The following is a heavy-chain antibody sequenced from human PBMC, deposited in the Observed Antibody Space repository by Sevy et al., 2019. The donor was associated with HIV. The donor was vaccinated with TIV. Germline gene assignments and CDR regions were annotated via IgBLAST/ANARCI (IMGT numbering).Heavy chain of an antibody. CDR3: TTMGWHGGFDI. CDR2: IKGKNDGGTT. Sequence: GGSLRLSCAASGFTFSNTWMSWVRQAPGKGLELVGRIKGKNDGGTTDYAAPVIGRFTISRDDSKSTLYLRMNSLKIEDTAVYYCTTMGWHGGFDIWGQGAMATVSS. CDR1: GFTFSNTW. J-gene: IGHJ3*02. D-gene: IGHD4-17*01. V-gene: IGHV3-15*01.